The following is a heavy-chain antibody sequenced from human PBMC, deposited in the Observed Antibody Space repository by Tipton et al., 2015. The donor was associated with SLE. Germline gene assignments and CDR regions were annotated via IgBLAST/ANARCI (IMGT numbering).Heavy chain of an antibody. D-gene: IGHD2-8*02. CDR2: IYYSGST. CDR3: ARDTDFDY. J-gene: IGHJ4*02. CDR1: GGSISSSSYY. V-gene: IGHV4-39*07. Sequence: TLSLTCTVSGGSISSSSYYWGWIRQPPGKGLDWIGSIYYSGSTYYNPSLKSRVTISVDTSKNQFSLKLSSVTAADTAVYYCARDTDFDYWGQGTLVTVSS.